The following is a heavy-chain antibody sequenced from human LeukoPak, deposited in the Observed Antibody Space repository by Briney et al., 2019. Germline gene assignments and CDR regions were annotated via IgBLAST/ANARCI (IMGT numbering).Heavy chain of an antibody. Sequence: GGSLRLSCAASGFTFSSYGMHWVRQAPGKGLEWVAVISYDGSNKYYADSVKGRFTISRDNSKNTLYLQMNSLRAEDTAVYYCANDPGSGYVSSYFDYWGQGTLVTVSS. CDR3: ANDPGSGYVSSYFDY. D-gene: IGHD3-3*01. V-gene: IGHV3-30*18. J-gene: IGHJ4*02. CDR2: ISYDGSNK. CDR1: GFTFSSYG.